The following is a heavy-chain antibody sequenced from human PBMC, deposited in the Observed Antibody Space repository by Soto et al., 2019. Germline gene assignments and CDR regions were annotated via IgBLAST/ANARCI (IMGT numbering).Heavy chain of an antibody. Sequence: QVQLVESEGGVVQPWRSLRLSCAASGFTFSSYGMHWVRQAPGKGLEWVAVISYDGSNKYYADSVKGRFTISRDNSKNTLYLQMNSLRAEDTAVYYCAKDRHRHPGNSPDYWGQGTLVTVSS. D-gene: IGHD4-4*01. J-gene: IGHJ4*02. CDR2: ISYDGSNK. V-gene: IGHV3-30*18. CDR1: GFTFSSYG. CDR3: AKDRHRHPGNSPDY.